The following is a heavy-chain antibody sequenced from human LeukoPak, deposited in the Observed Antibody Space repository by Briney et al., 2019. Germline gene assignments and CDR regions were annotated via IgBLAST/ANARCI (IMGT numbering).Heavy chain of an antibody. V-gene: IGHV1-3*01. J-gene: IGHJ4*02. D-gene: IGHD5-12*01. CDR2: INAGNGNT. CDR1: GYTFTSYA. CDR3: ARDTSSGYEDFDY. Sequence: ASVKVSCKASGYTFTSYAMHWVRQAPGQRLEWMGWINAGNGNTKYSQKFQGRVTITRDTSASTAYMELSSLRSEDTAVYYCARDTSSGYEDFDYWGQGTLVTVSS.